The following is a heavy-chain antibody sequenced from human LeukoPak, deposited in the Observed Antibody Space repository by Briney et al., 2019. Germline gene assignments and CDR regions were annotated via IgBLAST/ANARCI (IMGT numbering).Heavy chain of an antibody. CDR1: GFTFSIYS. CDR2: ISSSSSTI. D-gene: IGHD6-13*01. J-gene: IGHJ4*02. V-gene: IGHV3-48*02. Sequence: GGSLRLSCAASGFTFSIYSMNWVRQAPGKGLEWVSYISSSSSTIYYADSVKGRFTIPRDNAKNSLYLQMNNLRDEDTAVYYCARDLGLSSGWYGNWGQGTLVTVSS. CDR3: ARDLGLSSGWYGN.